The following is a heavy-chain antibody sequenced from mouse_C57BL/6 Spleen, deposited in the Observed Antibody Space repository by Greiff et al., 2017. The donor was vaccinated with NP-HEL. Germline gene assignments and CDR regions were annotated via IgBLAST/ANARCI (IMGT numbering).Heavy chain of an antibody. CDR3: ARSDYYGSSEDY. V-gene: IGHV1-64*01. D-gene: IGHD1-1*01. CDR1: GYTFTSYW. CDR2: IHPNSGST. J-gene: IGHJ2*01. Sequence: VQLQQPGAELVKPGASVKLSCKASGYTFTSYWMHWVKQRPGQGLEWIGMIHPNSGSTNYNEKFKSKATLTVDKSSSTAYMQLSSLTSEDSAVYDCARSDYYGSSEDYWGQGTTLTVSS.